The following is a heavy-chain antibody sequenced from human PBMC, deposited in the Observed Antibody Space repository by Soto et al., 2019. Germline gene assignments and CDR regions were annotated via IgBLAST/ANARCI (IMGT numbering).Heavy chain of an antibody. CDR3: ARLRDSKCSSSWYPR. V-gene: IGHV4-4*02. J-gene: IGHJ4*02. CDR2: IYHSGST. Sequence: SETLSLTCAVSGGSISSSNWWSWVRQPPGKGLEWIGEIYHSGSTNYNPSLKSRVTISVDKSKNQFSLKLSSVTAADTAVYYCARLRDSKCSSSWYPRWGQGTLVTVSS. D-gene: IGHD6-13*01. CDR1: GGSISSSNW.